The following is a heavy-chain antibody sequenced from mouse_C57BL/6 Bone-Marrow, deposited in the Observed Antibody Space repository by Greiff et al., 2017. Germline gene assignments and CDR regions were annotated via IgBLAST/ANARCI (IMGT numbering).Heavy chain of an antibody. CDR3: ARAPAWFAY. CDR2: ISDGGSYT. J-gene: IGHJ3*01. V-gene: IGHV5-4*01. Sequence: EVQRVESGGGLVKPGGSLKLSCAASGFTFSSYAMSWVRKTPEKRLEWVATISDGGSYTYYPDNVKGRFTISRDNAKNNLYLQMSHLKSEDTAMYYCARAPAWFAYWGQGTLVTVSA. CDR1: GFTFSSYA.